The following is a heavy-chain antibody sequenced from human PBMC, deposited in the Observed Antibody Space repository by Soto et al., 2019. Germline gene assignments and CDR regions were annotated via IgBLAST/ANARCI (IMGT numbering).Heavy chain of an antibody. CDR1: GFTFSSYA. Sequence: PGGSLRLSCAASGFTFSSYAMHWVRQAPGKGLEWVAVISYDGSNKYYADSVKGRFTISRDNSKNTLYLQMNSLRAEDTAVYYCARDVSWGYDYYFDYWGQGTLVTVSS. CDR3: ARDVSWGYDYYFDY. D-gene: IGHD5-12*01. V-gene: IGHV3-30-3*01. J-gene: IGHJ4*02. CDR2: ISYDGSNK.